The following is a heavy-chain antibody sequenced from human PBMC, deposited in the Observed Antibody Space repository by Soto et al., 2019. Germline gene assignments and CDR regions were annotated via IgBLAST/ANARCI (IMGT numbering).Heavy chain of an antibody. CDR3: ARASYYDFWSGSGGGYYYYYGMDV. J-gene: IGHJ6*02. D-gene: IGHD3-3*01. Sequence: GASVKVSCKASGYTFTSYGISWVRQAPGQGLEWMGWISAYNGSTNYAQKLQGRVTMTTDTSTSTAYMELRSLRSDDTAVYYCARASYYDFWSGSGGGYYYYYGMDVWGQGTTVTVSS. CDR1: GYTFTSYG. CDR2: ISAYNGST. V-gene: IGHV1-18*01.